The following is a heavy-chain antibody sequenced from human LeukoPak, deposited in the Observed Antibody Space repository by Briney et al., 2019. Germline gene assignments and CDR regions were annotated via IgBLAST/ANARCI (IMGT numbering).Heavy chain of an antibody. CDR2: ISAYNGNT. Sequence: ASVKVSCKASGYTFTSYGINWVRQAPGQGLEWMGWISAYNGNTNYAQKLQGRVTMTTDTSTSTAYMELRSLRSDDTAVYYCARGGWGYCSSTSCPPTYGMDVWGQGTTVTVSS. D-gene: IGHD2-2*01. J-gene: IGHJ6*02. V-gene: IGHV1-18*01. CDR1: GYTFTSYG. CDR3: ARGGWGYCSSTSCPPTYGMDV.